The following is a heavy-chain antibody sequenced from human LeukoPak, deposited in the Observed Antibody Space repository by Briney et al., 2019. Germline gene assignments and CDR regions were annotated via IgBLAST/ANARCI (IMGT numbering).Heavy chain of an antibody. CDR2: IYSGGST. D-gene: IGHD3-22*01. Sequence: GGSLRLSCAASGFTVSSNYMSWVRQAPGKGLEWVSVIYSGGSTYYADSVKGRFTISRHNSKNTLYLQMNSLRAEDTAVYYCARYQRGRYYDSCGVEGGHGYYGMDVWGQGTTVTVSS. CDR3: ARYQRGRYYDSCGVEGGHGYYGMDV. J-gene: IGHJ6*02. CDR1: GFTVSSNY. V-gene: IGHV3-53*04.